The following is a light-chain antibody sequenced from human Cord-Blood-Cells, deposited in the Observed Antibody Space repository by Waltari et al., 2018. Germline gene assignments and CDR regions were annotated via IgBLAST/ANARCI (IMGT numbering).Light chain of an antibody. Sequence: EIVLTHSPATLSLSPGERATLSCRASQSVSSYLAWYQQKPGQAPRLLIYDASNRATGIPARFSGSGSGTDFTLTISSLEPEDFAVYYCQQRSNWLWTFGQGTKVEIK. J-gene: IGKJ1*01. V-gene: IGKV3-11*01. CDR2: DAS. CDR3: QQRSNWLWT. CDR1: QSVSSY.